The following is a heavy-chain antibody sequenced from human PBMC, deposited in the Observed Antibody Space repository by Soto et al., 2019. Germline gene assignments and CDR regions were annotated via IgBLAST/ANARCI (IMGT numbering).Heavy chain of an antibody. Sequence: EVQLVESGGGLVQPGGSLRLSCAASGFTFSSYWMHWVRQAPGKGLVWVSRINTDGSSTSYADSVKGRFTISRDNAKNTLCRRMNCLRAEDTAVYDCARALAVAGTGGYYWGQGTLVTVSS. CDR3: ARALAVAGTGGYY. J-gene: IGHJ4*02. V-gene: IGHV3-74*01. CDR1: GFTFSSYW. CDR2: INTDGSST. D-gene: IGHD6-19*01.